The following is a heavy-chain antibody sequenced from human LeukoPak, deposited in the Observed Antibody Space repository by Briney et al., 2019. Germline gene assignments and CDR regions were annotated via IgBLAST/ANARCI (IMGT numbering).Heavy chain of an antibody. V-gene: IGHV3-23*01. Sequence: GGSLRLSCAASGFTLSSHGMSWVRQAPGKGLEWVSTINGSGDYTYYADSVKGRFTISRDNSKNTLYLQMNSLRAEDTAVYYCAKGPNYYDSSGYYSTRFDYWGQGTLVTVSS. J-gene: IGHJ4*02. CDR1: GFTLSSHG. CDR2: INGSGDYT. D-gene: IGHD3-22*01. CDR3: AKGPNYYDSSGYYSTRFDY.